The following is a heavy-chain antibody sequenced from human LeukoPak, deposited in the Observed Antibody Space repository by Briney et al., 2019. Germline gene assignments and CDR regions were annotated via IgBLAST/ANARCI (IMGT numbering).Heavy chain of an antibody. D-gene: IGHD6-13*01. CDR3: ARVRAATGLLKDYFDY. J-gene: IGHJ4*02. V-gene: IGHV3-30-3*01. CDR1: GFTFSTYA. CDR2: ISYDGGNR. Sequence: GGALRLSCAASGFTFSTYAIHWVRQAPGKGLEWVTVISYDGGNRYYADSAKGRFTISRDNSKNMLYLQMNSLRTEDTAVYYCARVRAATGLLKDYFDYWGQGTLVTVSS.